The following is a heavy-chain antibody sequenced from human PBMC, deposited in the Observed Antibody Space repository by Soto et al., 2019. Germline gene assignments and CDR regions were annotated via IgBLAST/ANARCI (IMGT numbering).Heavy chain of an antibody. D-gene: IGHD6-13*01. V-gene: IGHV4-39*01. CDR1: GGSISSSSFY. CDR2: IYYRGDT. CDR3: ARVEVPESSSWHPFDP. Sequence: PSETLSLTCTVSGGSISSSSFYWVWIRQPPGKGLEWIGTIYYRGDTYYNPSLKSRITISVDTSKNQFSLKLNSVTAADTAVYYCARVEVPESSSWHPFDPWGQGTLVTVSS. J-gene: IGHJ5*02.